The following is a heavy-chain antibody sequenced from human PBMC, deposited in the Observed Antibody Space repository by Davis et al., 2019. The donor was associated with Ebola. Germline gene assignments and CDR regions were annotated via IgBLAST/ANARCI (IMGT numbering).Heavy chain of an antibody. Sequence: GESLKISCARSGFTFSTYGMHWVRQAPGNGLEWVAFIRSDGSYNYYADSVKGRFTISRDSSKNTLFLQMNSLRTEDTAVYYCADQHRAIHTFDIWGQGTMVTVSS. D-gene: IGHD2-2*01. CDR1: GFTFSTYG. CDR3: ADQHRAIHTFDI. V-gene: IGHV3-30*02. CDR2: IRSDGSYN. J-gene: IGHJ3*02.